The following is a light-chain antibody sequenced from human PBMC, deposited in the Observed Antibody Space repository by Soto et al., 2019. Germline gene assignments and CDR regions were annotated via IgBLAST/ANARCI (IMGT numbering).Light chain of an antibody. J-gene: IGKJ3*01. CDR3: QQSFATIFT. V-gene: IGKV4-1*01. CDR2: WAS. CDR1: QSVLYSSNNKNY. Sequence: DIVVTQSPDSLAVSLGERSTINCKSSQSVLYSSNNKNYLAWYQQKAGQPPKLLIYWASTRESGVPDRLNGSGSGTDFTLPIASLQAEAVAVYYCQQSFATIFTFGPGTNVDIK.